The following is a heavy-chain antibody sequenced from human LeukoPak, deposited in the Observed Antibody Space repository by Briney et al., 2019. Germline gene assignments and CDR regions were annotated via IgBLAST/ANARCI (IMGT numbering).Heavy chain of an antibody. CDR1: GFTFSSYW. J-gene: IGHJ4*02. Sequence: PGGXXXXSXAXSGFTFSSYWMNWVRQAPGKGLEWVANIKPDGSEKYYVDSVKGRFTISRDNAKNSLYLQMNSLRAEDTAVYYCFGIFWGQGTLVTVSS. D-gene: IGHD1-14*01. CDR3: FGIF. V-gene: IGHV3-7*01. CDR2: IKPDGSEK.